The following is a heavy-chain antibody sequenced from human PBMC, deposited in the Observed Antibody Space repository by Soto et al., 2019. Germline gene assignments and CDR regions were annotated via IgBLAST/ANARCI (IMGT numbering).Heavy chain of an antibody. CDR3: ARDPIDLYSNYYYYAMDV. J-gene: IGHJ6*02. CDR1: GGSITSGAYY. V-gene: IGHV4-31*03. CDR2: IFYSGST. D-gene: IGHD2-15*01. Sequence: VQLQESGPGLVRPSQTLSLTCTVSGGSITSGAYYWSWIRQHPGKGLEWIGYIFYSGSTYYNPSLKSRVTISVDTSKNQFSLKLSSVTAADTAVYYCARDPIDLYSNYYYYAMDVWGQGTTVTVSS.